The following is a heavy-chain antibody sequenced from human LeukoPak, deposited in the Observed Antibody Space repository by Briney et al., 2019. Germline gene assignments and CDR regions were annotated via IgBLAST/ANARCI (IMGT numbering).Heavy chain of an antibody. CDR3: VRGADTGYSSDS. CDR2: INSDGRST. J-gene: IGHJ4*02. CDR1: GFTFSRYW. Sequence: GGSLRLSCVASGFTFSRYWMHWVRQAPGKGLVWVSRINSDGRSTNYADSVKGRFSISRDNAENTLYLQMNSLRVEDTAVYYCVRGADTGYSSDSWGQGNLVTVSP. V-gene: IGHV3-74*01. D-gene: IGHD3-9*01.